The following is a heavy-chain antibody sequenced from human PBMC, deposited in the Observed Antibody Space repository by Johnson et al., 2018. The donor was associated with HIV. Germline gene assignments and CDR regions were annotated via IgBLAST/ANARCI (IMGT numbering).Heavy chain of an antibody. CDR2: IWYDGSNK. V-gene: IGHV3-33*01. Sequence: QVQLVESGGGVVQPGRSLRLSCTASGFTFRSYGMYWVRQAPGKGLEWVALIWYDGSNKYYADSVQGRFTISRDNSKNTLYLQMNSLRAEDTAVYYCARTAMTPVTSSPDAFDIWGQGTMVTVSS. CDR1: GFTFRSYG. D-gene: IGHD4-17*01. CDR3: ARTAMTPVTSSPDAFDI. J-gene: IGHJ3*02.